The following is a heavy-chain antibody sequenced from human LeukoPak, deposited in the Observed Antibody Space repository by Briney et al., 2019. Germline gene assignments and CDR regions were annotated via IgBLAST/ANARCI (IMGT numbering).Heavy chain of an antibody. J-gene: IGHJ6*02. D-gene: IGHD7-27*01. CDR3: AKGSPGLYYYYGMDV. CDR1: GFTFSSYA. Sequence: GGSLRLSCAASGFTFSSYAMSWVRQAPGKGLEWVSAISGSGGRTYYADSVKGRFTISRDNSKNTLYLQMNSLRAEDTAVYYCAKGSPGLYYYYGMDVWGQGTTVTVSS. V-gene: IGHV3-23*01. CDR2: ISGSGGRT.